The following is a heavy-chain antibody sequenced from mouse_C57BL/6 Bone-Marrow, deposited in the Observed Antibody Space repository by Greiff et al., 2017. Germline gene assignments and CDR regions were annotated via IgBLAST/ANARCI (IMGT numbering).Heavy chain of an antibody. CDR2: ISSGSSTI. CDR1: GFTFSDYG. J-gene: IGHJ1*03. D-gene: IGHD2-3*01. V-gene: IGHV5-17*01. CDR3: ARDDGPFGV. Sequence: EVQLQQSGGGLVKPGGSLKLSCAASGFTFSDYGMHWVRQAPEKGLEWLAYISSGSSTIYYADTVKGRFTISRDNAKNTLFLQMTSLRSEDTAMYYCARDDGPFGVWGTGTTVTVSS.